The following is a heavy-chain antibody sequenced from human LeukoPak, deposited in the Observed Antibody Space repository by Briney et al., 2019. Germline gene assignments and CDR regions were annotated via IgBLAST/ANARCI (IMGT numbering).Heavy chain of an antibody. CDR1: GFTFSSYA. Sequence: PGGSLRLSCAASGFTFSSYAMHWVREGPGKGLEWVADISYDGSNKYYADSVKGRFTISRDNSKNTLYLQMNSLRAEDTAVYYCARVSRFGELLNYYFDYWGQGTLVTVSS. D-gene: IGHD3-10*01. CDR3: ARVSRFGELLNYYFDY. V-gene: IGHV3-30*04. CDR2: ISYDGSNK. J-gene: IGHJ4*02.